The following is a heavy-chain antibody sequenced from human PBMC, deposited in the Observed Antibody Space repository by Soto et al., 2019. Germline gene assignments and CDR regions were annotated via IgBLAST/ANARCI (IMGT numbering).Heavy chain of an antibody. V-gene: IGHV3-23*01. CDR2: ISGSGGST. CDR1: GFTFSSYA. Sequence: PGGSLRLSCAASGFTFSSYAMSWVRQAPGKGLEWVSAISGSGGSTYYADSVKGRFTISRDNSKNTLYLQMNSLRAEDTAVYYCAKDRPTDSYGDYGERIHNWFDPWGQGTLVTVSS. D-gene: IGHD4-17*01. CDR3: AKDRPTDSYGDYGERIHNWFDP. J-gene: IGHJ5*02.